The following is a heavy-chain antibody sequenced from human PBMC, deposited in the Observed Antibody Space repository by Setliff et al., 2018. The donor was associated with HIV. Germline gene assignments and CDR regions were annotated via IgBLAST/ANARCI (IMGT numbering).Heavy chain of an antibody. D-gene: IGHD3-10*01. CDR2: IFYSGHT. J-gene: IGHJ6*03. CDR3: ARDYYDDTYYSPGIYYLYYMDV. Sequence: PSETLSLTCTVSGGSITRSSYYWAWIRQPPGKGLEWIGNIFYSGHTFYNPSLRSRVTMSVDKSNNQFSLKLSSVTAADTAVYYCARDYYDDTYYSPGIYYLYYMDVWGKGTTVTVSS. CDR1: GGSITRSSYY. V-gene: IGHV4-39*07.